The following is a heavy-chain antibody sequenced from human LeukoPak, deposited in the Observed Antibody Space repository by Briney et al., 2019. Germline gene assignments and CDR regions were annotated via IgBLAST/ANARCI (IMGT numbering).Heavy chain of an antibody. D-gene: IGHD2-2*01. CDR2: IDSDGRST. CDR1: GFTFSSYW. V-gene: IGHV3-74*01. Sequence: GSLRLSCAASGFTFSSYWMHWVRQAPGKGLVWVLRIDSDGRSTNYADSVKGRFTISRDNAKNTLYLQMNSLRAEDTAVYYCTRGCSSTSCYERNNWFDPWGQGTLVTVSS. CDR3: TRGCSSTSCYERNNWFDP. J-gene: IGHJ5*02.